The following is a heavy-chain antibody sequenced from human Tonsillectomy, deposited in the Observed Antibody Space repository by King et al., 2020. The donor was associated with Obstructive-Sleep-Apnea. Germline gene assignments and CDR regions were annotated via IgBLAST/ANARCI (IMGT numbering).Heavy chain of an antibody. Sequence: VQLQQSGPGLVKPSQTLSLTCAISGDSVSSNSAAWNWIRQSPSRGLELLGRTYYSSKWYNDYAGSVKSRITLNPDTSKNQCSLQLNSVTPEDTAVYYCAGSRGYDAPYWFDPWGQGTLVTVSS. J-gene: IGHJ5*02. CDR1: GDSVSSNSAA. CDR3: AGSRGYDAPYWFDP. V-gene: IGHV6-1*01. D-gene: IGHD5-12*01. CDR2: TYYSSKWYN.